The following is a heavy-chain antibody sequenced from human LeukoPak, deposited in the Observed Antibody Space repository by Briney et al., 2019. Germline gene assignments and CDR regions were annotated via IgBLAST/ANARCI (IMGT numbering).Heavy chain of an antibody. V-gene: IGHV4-59*11. CDR1: GDSISSHY. D-gene: IGHD5-12*01. CDR3: ARVGVPARLPYPYYYYYYGMDV. Sequence: SETLSLTCTVSGDSISSHYWSWLRQPPGKGLEWIGYIYYSGSTNYSPSLKSRVTISVDTSKNQFSLKLSSVTAADTAVYYCARVGVPARLPYPYYYYYYGMDVWGQGTTVTVSS. CDR2: IYYSGST. J-gene: IGHJ6*02.